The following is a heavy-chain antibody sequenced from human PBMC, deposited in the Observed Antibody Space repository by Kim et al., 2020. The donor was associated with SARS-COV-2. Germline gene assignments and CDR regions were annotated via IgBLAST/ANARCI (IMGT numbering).Heavy chain of an antibody. CDR2: ISYDGSNK. CDR1: GFTFSSYG. Sequence: GGSLRLSCAASGFTFSSYGMHWVRQAPGKGLGWVAVISYDGSNKYYADSVKGRFTISRDNSKNTLYLQMNSLRAEDTAVYYCAKDRYDSRGSGSYRDYWGQGTLVTVSS. V-gene: IGHV3-30*18. CDR3: AKDRYDSRGSGSYRDY. D-gene: IGHD3-10*01. J-gene: IGHJ4*02.